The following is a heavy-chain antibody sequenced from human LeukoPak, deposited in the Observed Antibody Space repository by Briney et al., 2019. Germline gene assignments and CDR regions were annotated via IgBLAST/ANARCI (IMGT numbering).Heavy chain of an antibody. J-gene: IGHJ4*02. CDR3: AKELRIPALADTGDY. V-gene: IGHV4-39*01. CDR1: GGSISNSNYY. Sequence: SETLSLTCTVSGGSISNSNYYGGWVRQPRGRGLEWIVTIYYNGATQYNPSLKSRVAISVDTSKNQFSLRLTSVTATDAAMYYCAKELRIPALADTGDYWGQGTPVTVSS. CDR2: IYYNGAT. D-gene: IGHD6-19*01.